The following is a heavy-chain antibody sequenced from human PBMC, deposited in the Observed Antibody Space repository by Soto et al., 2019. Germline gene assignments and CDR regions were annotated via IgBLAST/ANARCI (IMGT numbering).Heavy chain of an antibody. CDR3: ATASDNVVLTASTPGPYFTRFDY. V-gene: IGHV1-69*12. Sequence: QVQLVQSGAEVKKPGSSVKVSCKASGGTFSTYAISWVRQAPGQGLEWMGGIIPIFGTTNYAQKFQGRVTVTAAESTSTAYMELSSLRSDDTAVYYCATASDNVVLTASTPGPYFTRFDYWGQGTLVTVSS. CDR1: GGTFSTYA. D-gene: IGHD2-15*01. J-gene: IGHJ4*02. CDR2: IIPIFGTT.